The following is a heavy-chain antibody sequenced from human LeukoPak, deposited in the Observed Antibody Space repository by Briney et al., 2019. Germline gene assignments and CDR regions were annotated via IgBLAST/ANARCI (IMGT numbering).Heavy chain of an antibody. Sequence: ASVKVSCKASGYTFTGYYMHWVRQAPGQGLEWMGWINPNSGGTNYAQKFQGRVTMTRDTSISTAYMELSRLRSDDTAVYYCARGEQWLAPYYFDYWGQGTLVTVPS. D-gene: IGHD6-19*01. V-gene: IGHV1-2*02. CDR2: INPNSGGT. CDR3: ARGEQWLAPYYFDY. J-gene: IGHJ4*02. CDR1: GYTFTGYY.